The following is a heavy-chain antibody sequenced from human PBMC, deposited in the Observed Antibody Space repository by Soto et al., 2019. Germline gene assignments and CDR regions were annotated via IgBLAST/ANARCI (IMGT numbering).Heavy chain of an antibody. CDR2: IKQDGSEK. Sequence: GGSLRLSCAASGFTFSSYWMSWVRQAPGKGLEWVANIKQDGSEKYYVDSVKGRFTISRDNAKNSLYLQMNSLRAEDTAVYYCARAYIVLMVYALGYWGQGTLVTVSS. D-gene: IGHD2-8*01. CDR1: GFTFSSYW. J-gene: IGHJ4*02. CDR3: ARAYIVLMVYALGY. V-gene: IGHV3-7*01.